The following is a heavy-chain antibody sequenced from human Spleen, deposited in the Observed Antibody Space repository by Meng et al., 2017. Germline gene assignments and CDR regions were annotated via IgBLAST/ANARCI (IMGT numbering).Heavy chain of an antibody. CDR3: TRNSYDSRHYVLGF. V-gene: IGHV4-4*02. Sequence: QVQLQESGPGLLKPSGTLSLTCAVSGDSISSNTWWSWVRQPPGKGLEWIGEIYHGGSTNYIPSLKSRVTISIDKSKNQFSLDLSSVTAADTAVYYCTRNSYDSRHYVLGFWGQGTLVTVSS. J-gene: IGHJ4*02. CDR2: IYHGGST. CDR1: GDSISSNTW. D-gene: IGHD3-10*02.